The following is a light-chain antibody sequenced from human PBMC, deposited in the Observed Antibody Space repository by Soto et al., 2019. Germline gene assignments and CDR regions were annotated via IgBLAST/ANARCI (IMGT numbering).Light chain of an antibody. CDR2: DAS. V-gene: IGKV1-5*01. J-gene: IGKJ1*01. CDR3: QQYNSYS. Sequence: DIQMTQSPSTLSASVGDRVTITCRASQGIVRWLAWYQQKPGKAPKLLIYDASSLESGVPSRFSGSGAGTEFTLTISSLQPDDFATYYCQQYNSYSFGQGTKVDIK. CDR1: QGIVRW.